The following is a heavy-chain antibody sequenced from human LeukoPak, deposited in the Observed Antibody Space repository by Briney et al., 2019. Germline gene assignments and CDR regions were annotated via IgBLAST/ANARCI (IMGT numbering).Heavy chain of an antibody. J-gene: IGHJ3*02. CDR3: ARDDILTGNAFDI. Sequence: SVKVSCKASGGTFSSYAISWVRQAPGQGLEWMGRIIPIFGTANYAQKFQGRVTITTDESTSTAYMELSSLRSEDTAVYYCARDDILTGNAFDIWGQGTMVTVSS. CDR2: IIPIFGTA. CDR1: GGTFSSYA. V-gene: IGHV1-69*05. D-gene: IGHD3-9*01.